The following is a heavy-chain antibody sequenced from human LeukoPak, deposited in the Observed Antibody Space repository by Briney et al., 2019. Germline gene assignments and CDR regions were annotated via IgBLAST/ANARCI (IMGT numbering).Heavy chain of an antibody. CDR3: ASERRDGYNSEIY. Sequence: PGGPLRLPCAASGFTFSSYSMNWVRQAPGKGLEWVSYISSSSSTIYYADSVKGRFTISRDNAKNSLYLQMNSLRAEDTAVYYCASERRDGYNSEIYWGQGTLVTVSS. D-gene: IGHD5-24*01. J-gene: IGHJ4*02. V-gene: IGHV3-48*01. CDR1: GFTFSSYS. CDR2: ISSSSSTI.